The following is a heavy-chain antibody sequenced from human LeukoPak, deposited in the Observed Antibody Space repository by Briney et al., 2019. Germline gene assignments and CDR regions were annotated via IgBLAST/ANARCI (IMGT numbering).Heavy chain of an antibody. CDR2: ISYDGSNK. D-gene: IGHD3-10*01. V-gene: IGHV3-30*03. CDR1: GFTFSSYG. J-gene: IGHJ4*02. Sequence: GGSLRLSCAASGFTFSSYGMHWVRQAPGKGLEWVAVISYDGSNKYYADSVKGRFTISRDNSKNSLYLQMNSLRAEDTAVYYCSGDPGDYWGQGTLVTVSS. CDR3: SGDPGDY.